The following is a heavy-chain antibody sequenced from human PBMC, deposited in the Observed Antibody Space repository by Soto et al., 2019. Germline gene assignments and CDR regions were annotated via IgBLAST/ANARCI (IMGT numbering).Heavy chain of an antibody. D-gene: IGHD3-3*01. Sequence: QVQLVQSGAEVKKPGSSVKVSCKASGGTFSSYAISWVRQAPGQGLEWMGGIIPIFGTANYAQKFQGRVTITADESTSTAYMELSSLRSEDTAVYYCAAGGFLEWFVYYCGMDVWGQGTTVTVSS. J-gene: IGHJ6*02. CDR2: IIPIFGTA. V-gene: IGHV1-69*01. CDR1: GGTFSSYA. CDR3: AAGGFLEWFVYYCGMDV.